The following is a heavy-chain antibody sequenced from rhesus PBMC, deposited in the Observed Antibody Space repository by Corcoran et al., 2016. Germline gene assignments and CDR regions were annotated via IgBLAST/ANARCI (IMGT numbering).Heavy chain of an antibody. Sequence: QVQLQESGPGLVKPLETLSLTCAVSGGSISSNYWSWIRQSPGKGLEWIGYIYGSGSSNHYNPALKSRVTRAVDTSKNQLSLKLSAVTAADTAVYYCARPSPNGYVDYWGQGVLVTVSS. CDR1: GGSISSNY. CDR3: ARPSPNGYVDY. J-gene: IGHJ4*01. CDR2: IYGSGSSN. V-gene: IGHV4S11*01. D-gene: IGHD1-32*01.